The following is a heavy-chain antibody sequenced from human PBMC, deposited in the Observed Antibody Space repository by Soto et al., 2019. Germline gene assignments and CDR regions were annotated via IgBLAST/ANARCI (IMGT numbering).Heavy chain of an antibody. D-gene: IGHD3-22*01. J-gene: IGHJ4*02. V-gene: IGHV4-34*01. Sequence: QVQLQQWGAGLLKPSETLSLTCAVSGGSFSGYYWTWIRQSPGKGPEWIGATNHRGSTNYNPSLESRVTISVDTSKNQFSLKMRYVTAADTAVYYCARDVENFYDNSPTGQFDFWGQGALVTVSS. CDR1: GGSFSGYY. CDR3: ARDVENFYDNSPTGQFDF. CDR2: TNHRGST.